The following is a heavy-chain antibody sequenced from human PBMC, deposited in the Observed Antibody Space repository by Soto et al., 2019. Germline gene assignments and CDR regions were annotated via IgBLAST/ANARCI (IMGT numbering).Heavy chain of an antibody. CDR3: ARDSPGSPYAFDI. CDR1: GFTFSSYD. Sequence: PGGSLRLSCAASGFTFSSYDMHWVRQATGKGLEWVSAIGTAGDTYYPGSVKGRFTISRENAKNSLYLQMNSLRAEDTAVYYCARDSPGSPYAFDIWGQATMVTVSS. V-gene: IGHV3-13*01. J-gene: IGHJ3*02. D-gene: IGHD2-15*01. CDR2: IGTAGDT.